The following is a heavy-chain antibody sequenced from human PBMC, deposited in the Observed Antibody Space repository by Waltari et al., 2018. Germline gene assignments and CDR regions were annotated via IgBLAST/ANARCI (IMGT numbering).Heavy chain of an antibody. CDR1: GYTLTELS. CDR2: FYPEDGET. J-gene: IGHJ4*02. Sequence: QVQLVQSGAEVKKPGASVKVSCKVSGYTLTELSMHWVRQAPGKGLEWMGGFYPEDGETIYAQKLQSRVTMTEDTSTDTAYMELSSLRAEDTAVYYCARGGFRGSGYPTLYWGQGTLVTVSS. CDR3: ARGGFRGSGYPTLY. V-gene: IGHV1-24*01. D-gene: IGHD3-22*01.